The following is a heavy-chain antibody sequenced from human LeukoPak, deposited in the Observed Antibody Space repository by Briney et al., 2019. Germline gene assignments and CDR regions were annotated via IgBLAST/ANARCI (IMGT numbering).Heavy chain of an antibody. J-gene: IGHJ3*02. Sequence: GGSLRLSCAASGFTFSSYAMSWVRQAPGKGLEWVSAISGSGGSTNYADSVKGRFTISRDNSKNTLYLQMNSLRAEDTAVYYCAKAPPAVKVSGSYHDAFDIWGQGTMVTVSS. CDR1: GFTFSSYA. CDR3: AKAPPAVKVSGSYHDAFDI. CDR2: ISGSGGST. D-gene: IGHD1-26*01. V-gene: IGHV3-23*01.